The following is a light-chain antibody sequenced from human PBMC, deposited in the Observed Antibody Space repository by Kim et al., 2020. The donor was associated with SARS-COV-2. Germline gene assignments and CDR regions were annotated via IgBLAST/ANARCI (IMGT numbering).Light chain of an antibody. CDR2: RDG. CDR1: NIGSKN. V-gene: IGLV3-9*01. J-gene: IGLJ2*01. CDR3: QVWDSSPVI. Sequence: GAQGQTARITCGGNNIGSKNVDWYQQKPGQAPVLVIYRDGDRPSGIPERFSGSNSGNTATLTISRAQAGDEADYYCQVWDSSPVIFGGGTQLTVL.